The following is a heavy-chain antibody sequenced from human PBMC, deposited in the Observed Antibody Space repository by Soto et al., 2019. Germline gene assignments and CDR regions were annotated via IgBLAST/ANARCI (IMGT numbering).Heavy chain of an antibody. CDR3: VRSGDDYGSYIDY. D-gene: IGHD4-17*01. Sequence: SETLSLTCDVSGYSISSGYYWAWVRQPPGKGMEWIGSINHRGNSYYNPSLKSRVTISVDTSKNQGSLKVSSVTAADTAVYYCVRSGDDYGSYIDYWGQGTLVTVS. J-gene: IGHJ4*02. CDR1: GYSISSGYY. V-gene: IGHV4-38-2*01. CDR2: INHRGNS.